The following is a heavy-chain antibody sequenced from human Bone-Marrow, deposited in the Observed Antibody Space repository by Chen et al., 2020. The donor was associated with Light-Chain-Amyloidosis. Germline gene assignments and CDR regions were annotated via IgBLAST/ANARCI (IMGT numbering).Heavy chain of an antibody. CDR3: ARGIAWTNDAFDI. Sequence: QVQLQIWGAGLLRPSETLALTCAVSGGSVSGSYWSWIRQPPGKGLEWIGEINHFGNTNYNPSRKSRVTVSLDTSKNQFSLRLNSVTAADTAVYYCARGIAWTNDAFDIWGQGTMVTVSS. V-gene: IGHV4-34*02. CDR1: GGSVSGSY. CDR2: INHFGNT. D-gene: IGHD1-1*01. J-gene: IGHJ3*02.